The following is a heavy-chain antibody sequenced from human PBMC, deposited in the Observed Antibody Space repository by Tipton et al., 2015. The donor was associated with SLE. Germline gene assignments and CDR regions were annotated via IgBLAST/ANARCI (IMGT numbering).Heavy chain of an antibody. Sequence: TLSLTCTVSGGSISSGGYYWSWIRQHPGKGLEWIVYIYYSGSTYYNPSLKSRVTISVDTSKNQFSLKLSSVTAADTAVYYCARDCMVRGVRAFDIWGQGKMVTVSS. CDR1: GGSISSGGYY. V-gene: IGHV4-31*03. CDR2: IYYSGST. J-gene: IGHJ3*02. D-gene: IGHD3-10*01. CDR3: ARDCMVRGVRAFDI.